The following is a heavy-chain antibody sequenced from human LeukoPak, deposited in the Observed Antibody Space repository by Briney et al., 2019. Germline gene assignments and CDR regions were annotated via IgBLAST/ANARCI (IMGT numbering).Heavy chain of an antibody. CDR1: GYTFTSYD. J-gene: IGHJ4*02. CDR2: MNPNSGNT. Sequence: ASVKVSCKASGYTFTSYDINWVRQATGQGLEWMGWMNPNSGNTGYAQKFQGRVTITRNTSISTAYMELSSLRSEDTAVYYCARGRFPGAAGTFNYWGQGTLVTVSS. CDR3: ARGRFPGAAGTFNY. V-gene: IGHV1-8*03. D-gene: IGHD6-13*01.